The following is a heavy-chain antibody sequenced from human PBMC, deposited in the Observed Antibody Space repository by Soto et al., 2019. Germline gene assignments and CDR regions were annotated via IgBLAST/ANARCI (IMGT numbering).Heavy chain of an antibody. CDR2: TYYRSKWYN. V-gene: IGHV6-1*01. CDR1: GDSVPSNSAA. CDR3: ARDTNYDFWSGYADNWFDP. J-gene: IGHJ5*02. D-gene: IGHD3-3*01. Sequence: RSQTLSLTCAISGDSVPSNSAAWNWIRQSPSRGLEWLGRTYYRSKWYNDYAVSVKSRITINPDTSKNQFSLQLNSVTPEDTAVYYCARDTNYDFWSGYADNWFDPWGQGTLVTVSS.